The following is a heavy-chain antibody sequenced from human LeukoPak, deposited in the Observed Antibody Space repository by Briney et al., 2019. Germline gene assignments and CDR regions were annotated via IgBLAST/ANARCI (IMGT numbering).Heavy chain of an antibody. CDR2: ISSDASIT. V-gene: IGHV3-74*01. CDR3: ATSARTYIGSSPDY. Sequence: GGSLRLSCAASGFTFSSYWMSWVRQDPGKGLVWVSRISSDASITSYANPVKGRFTISRDNAKNTLYLQMNSLRAEDTALYYCATSARTYIGSSPDYWGQGTLVTVSS. CDR1: GFTFSSYW. D-gene: IGHD2-15*01. J-gene: IGHJ4*02.